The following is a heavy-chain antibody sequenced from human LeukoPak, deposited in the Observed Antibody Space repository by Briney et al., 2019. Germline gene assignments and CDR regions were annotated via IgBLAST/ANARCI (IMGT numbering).Heavy chain of an antibody. Sequence: SETLSLTCTVSGGSISNYYWSWIRQPAGKGLEWIGRIYTSGSTNYNPSLKSRVTMSVDTSKNQFSLKLSSVTAADTAVYYCARGRDRRITMVRGVLDWFDPWGQGTLVTVSS. CDR1: GGSISNYY. CDR2: IYTSGST. D-gene: IGHD3-10*01. J-gene: IGHJ5*02. CDR3: ARGRDRRITMVRGVLDWFDP. V-gene: IGHV4-4*07.